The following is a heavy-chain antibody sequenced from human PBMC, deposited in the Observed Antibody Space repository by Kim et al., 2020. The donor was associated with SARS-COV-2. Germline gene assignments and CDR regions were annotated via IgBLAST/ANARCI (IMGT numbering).Heavy chain of an antibody. J-gene: IGHJ5*02. D-gene: IGHD6-19*01. Sequence: SETLSLTCTVSGGSISSSSYYWGWIRQPPGKGLEWIGSIYYSGSTYYNPSLKSRVTISVDTSKNQFSLKLSSVTAADTAMYYFEGHAGAQWPSWPWFDPWGQGPLVAVSS. CDR3: EGHAGAQWPSWPWFDP. V-gene: IGHV4-39*01. CDR1: GGSISSSSYY. CDR2: IYYSGST.